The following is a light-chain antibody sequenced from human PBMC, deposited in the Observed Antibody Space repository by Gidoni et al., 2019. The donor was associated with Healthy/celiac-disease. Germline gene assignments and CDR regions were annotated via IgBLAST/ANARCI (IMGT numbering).Light chain of an antibody. CDR1: SGSIASNY. CDR3: QSYDSSNHEV. Sequence: NFMLTQPHPVSESPGQTVTISCTGSSGSIASNYVQWYQQRPGSAPTTVIYEDNQRPSGVPDRFSGSIDSSSNSASLTISGLKTEDEADYYCQSYDSSNHEVFGGGTKLTVL. J-gene: IGLJ3*02. V-gene: IGLV6-57*02. CDR2: EDN.